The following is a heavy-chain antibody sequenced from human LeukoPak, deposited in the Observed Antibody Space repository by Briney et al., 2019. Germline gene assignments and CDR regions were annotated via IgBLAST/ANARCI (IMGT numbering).Heavy chain of an antibody. CDR3: ARTPGTYGDYVYFQH. Sequence: SETLSLTCAVYGGSFSGYYWSWIRQPPGKGLEWIGEINHSGSTNYNPSLKSRVTISVDTSKNQFSLKLSSVTAADTAVYYCARTPGTYGDYVYFQHWGQGTLVTVSS. CDR2: INHSGST. D-gene: IGHD4-17*01. J-gene: IGHJ1*01. V-gene: IGHV4-34*01. CDR1: GGSFSGYY.